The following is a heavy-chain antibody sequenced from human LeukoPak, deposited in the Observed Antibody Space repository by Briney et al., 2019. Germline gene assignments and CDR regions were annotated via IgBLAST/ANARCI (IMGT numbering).Heavy chain of an antibody. CDR3: ARGLAGIVGATRDLDY. Sequence: ASVTVSCMASGGSFSSYTISWVRQAPGQGLEGVGRIIPILGIANYAQKFQGKVTITADKSTSTAYMELSSLRSEDTVVYYGARGLAGIVGATRDLDYWGQGTLVTVRS. J-gene: IGHJ4*02. V-gene: IGHV1-69*02. D-gene: IGHD1-26*01. CDR2: IIPILGIA. CDR1: GGSFSSYT.